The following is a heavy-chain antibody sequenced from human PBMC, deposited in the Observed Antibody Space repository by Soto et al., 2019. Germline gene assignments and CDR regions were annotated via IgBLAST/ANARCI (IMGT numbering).Heavy chain of an antibody. CDR2: ISSSSSTI. V-gene: IGHV3-48*01. Sequence: GGSLRLSYAASGFTFSSYSMNWVRQAPGKGLEWVSYISSSSSTIYYADSVKGRFTISRDNAKNSLYLQMNSLRAEDTAVYYCASCDYDFWSGLLSAFDIWGQGTMVTVSS. CDR1: GFTFSSYS. D-gene: IGHD3-3*01. J-gene: IGHJ3*02. CDR3: ASCDYDFWSGLLSAFDI.